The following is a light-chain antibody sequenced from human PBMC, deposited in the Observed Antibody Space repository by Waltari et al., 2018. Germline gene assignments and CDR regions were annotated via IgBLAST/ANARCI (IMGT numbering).Light chain of an antibody. CDR2: DAS. Sequence: AIQLTQSPSSLSASVGGRVTITCRASQGISSALAWYQQKPGKAPKVLIYDASSLESGVPSRFRGSGSGTYFTLTISSLQPEDFATYYCQQFNSFPITFGLGTRLDIK. CDR1: QGISSA. V-gene: IGKV1-13*02. CDR3: QQFNSFPIT. J-gene: IGKJ5*01.